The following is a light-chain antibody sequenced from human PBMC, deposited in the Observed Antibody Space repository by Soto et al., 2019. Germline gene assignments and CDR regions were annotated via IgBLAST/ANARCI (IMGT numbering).Light chain of an antibody. CDR2: LGS. V-gene: IGKV2-28*01. J-gene: IGKJ1*01. CDR3: MQPLQSWT. CDR1: QSLLHSNGYNY. Sequence: DIVMTQSPLSLPVTRGEPASISCRSSQSLLHSNGYNYLDWYLQKPGQSPXXLIYLGSNRASGVPDRFSGSGSGTDFTLKISRVEAEDVGVYYCMQPLQSWTFGQGTKVDI.